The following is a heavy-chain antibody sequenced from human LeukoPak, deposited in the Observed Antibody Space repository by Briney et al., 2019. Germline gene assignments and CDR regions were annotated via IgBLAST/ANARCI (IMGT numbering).Heavy chain of an antibody. Sequence: GASVKVSCKASGGTFGSYAISWVRQAPGQGLEWMGGIIPIFGTANYAQKFQGRVTITTDESTSTAYMELSSLRSEDTAVYYCARDRNRWLHGSPYFDYWGQGTLVTVSS. CDR1: GGTFGSYA. CDR3: ARDRNRWLHGSPYFDY. CDR2: IIPIFGTA. J-gene: IGHJ4*02. V-gene: IGHV1-69*05. D-gene: IGHD5-24*01.